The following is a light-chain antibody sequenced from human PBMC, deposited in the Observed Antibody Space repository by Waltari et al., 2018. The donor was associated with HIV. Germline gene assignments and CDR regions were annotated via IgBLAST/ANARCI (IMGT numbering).Light chain of an antibody. J-gene: IGKJ3*01. CDR3: QQSYTAPFS. V-gene: IGKV1-39*01. CDR1: QSVSSN. Sequence: ITCRASQSVSSNLNWYQQKPGKAPDLLVYSASTLHDGVPSRFSGGGSGTDFTLTISGLQPEDFATYYCQQSYTAPFSFGPGTKVDVK. CDR2: SAS.